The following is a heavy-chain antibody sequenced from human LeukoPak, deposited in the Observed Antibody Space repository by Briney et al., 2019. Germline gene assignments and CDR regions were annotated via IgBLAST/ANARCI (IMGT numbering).Heavy chain of an antibody. V-gene: IGHV3-53*01. CDR2: IYSGGST. CDR1: GFTVSSNY. J-gene: IGHJ6*02. CDR3: AGRSTHYYGMDV. Sequence: GGSLRLSCAASGFTVSSNYMSWVRQAPGKGLEWVSVIYSGGSTYYADSVKGRFTISRDNSKNTLYLQMNSLRAEDTAVYYCAGRSTHYYGMDVWGQGTTVTVSS. D-gene: IGHD2-2*01.